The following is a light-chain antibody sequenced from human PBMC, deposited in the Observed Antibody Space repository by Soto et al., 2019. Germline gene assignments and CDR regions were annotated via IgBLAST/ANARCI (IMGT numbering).Light chain of an antibody. V-gene: IGKV1-8*01. CDR1: QGVSNY. CDR2: AAS. CDR3: QQYYTYPWT. Sequence: AIRMTQSPSSLSASTGDGVTITCRASQGVSNYLAWYQQKPGQAPKVLIHAASTLQGGVPSRFSGSGSGTDFTLTISGRQSDDFATYYCQQYYTYPWTFGQVTKVDIK. J-gene: IGKJ1*01.